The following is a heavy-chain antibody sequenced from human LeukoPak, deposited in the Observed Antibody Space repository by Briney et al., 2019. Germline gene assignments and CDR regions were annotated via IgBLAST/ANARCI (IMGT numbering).Heavy chain of an antibody. CDR3: ARGYGLYSSSHTSPDY. V-gene: IGHV3-30*03. D-gene: IGHD6-13*01. CDR1: GFTFSSYG. CDR2: ISYDGGNK. Sequence: GGSLRLSCAASGFTFSSYGMHWVRQAPGKGLEWVAVISYDGGNKYYADSVKGRFTISRDNSKNTLYLQMNSLRAEDTAVYYCARGYGLYSSSHTSPDYWGQGTLVTVSS. J-gene: IGHJ4*02.